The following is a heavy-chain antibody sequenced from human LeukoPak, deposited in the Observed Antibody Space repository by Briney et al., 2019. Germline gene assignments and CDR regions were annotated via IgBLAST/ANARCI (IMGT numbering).Heavy chain of an antibody. CDR2: INQDGSEK. V-gene: IGHV3-7*01. J-gene: IGHJ4*02. Sequence: GGPLRLSCAASGFTFSTFWLSWVRQAPGKGLEWVANINQDGSEKYYVDSMKGRFTVSRDNAKNSLYLQMDSLRAEDTAVYYCARGGTFVSDYWGQGTLVTVSS. CDR1: GFTFSTFW. CDR3: ARGGTFVSDY. D-gene: IGHD1-1*01.